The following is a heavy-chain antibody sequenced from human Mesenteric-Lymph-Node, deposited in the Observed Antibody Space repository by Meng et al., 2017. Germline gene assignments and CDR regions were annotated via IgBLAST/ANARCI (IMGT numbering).Heavy chain of an antibody. Sequence: QVQGVESGGGVVQPGRALRLACAASGFTFSSNGMHWVRQAPGKGLEWVAVIWNDGSNKYYADSVKGRFTISRDNSKNTLYLQMNSLRAEDTAVYYCARDLRNFDYWGQGTLVTVSS. CDR3: ARDLRNFDY. CDR1: GFTFSSNG. V-gene: IGHV3-33*01. J-gene: IGHJ4*02. CDR2: IWNDGSNK.